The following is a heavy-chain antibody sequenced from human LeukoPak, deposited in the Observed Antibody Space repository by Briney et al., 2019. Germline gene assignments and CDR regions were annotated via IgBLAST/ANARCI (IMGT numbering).Heavy chain of an antibody. CDR1: GGSISSSSYY. J-gene: IGHJ4*02. Sequence: SSETLSLTCTVSGGSISSSSYYCGWIRQPPGKGLEWIGSIYYSGSTYYNPSLKSRVTISVDTSKNQFSLKLSSVTAADTAVYYCASRHVQYTSSSVPYYFDYWGQGTLVTVSS. CDR2: IYYSGST. CDR3: ASRHVQYTSSSVPYYFDY. D-gene: IGHD6-6*01. V-gene: IGHV4-39*07.